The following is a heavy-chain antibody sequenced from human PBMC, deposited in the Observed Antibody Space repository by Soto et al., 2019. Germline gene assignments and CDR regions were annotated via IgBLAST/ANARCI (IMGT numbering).Heavy chain of an antibody. CDR1: GFNFHTYS. D-gene: IGHD6-19*01. Sequence: GGSLRLSCAASGFNFHTYSMHWVRQAPDKGLEWVAVISYDGSNKFNADSVKGRFTISRDNSENALYLQMNSLRADDAAMYYCARERGWYASGYYYGMDVWGQGTAVTVSS. V-gene: IGHV3-30*04. J-gene: IGHJ6*02. CDR2: ISYDGSNK. CDR3: ARERGWYASGYYYGMDV.